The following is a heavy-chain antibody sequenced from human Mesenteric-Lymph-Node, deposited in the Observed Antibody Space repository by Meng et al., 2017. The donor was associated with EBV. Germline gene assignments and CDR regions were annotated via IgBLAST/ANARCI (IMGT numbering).Heavy chain of an antibody. Sequence: QVQLQQWGVRLLKPAETLSLRVAVYGGSFNDYYWIWISQAPGKWLEWIGEINHIRSVYYNPSLKSRVTISVDTSNNQISLRLTSVTAADTAIYYCARVRSSGSGLIRNYFDYWGQGTLVTVSS. D-gene: IGHD6-19*01. CDR1: GGSFNDYY. CDR3: ARVRSSGSGLIRNYFDY. J-gene: IGHJ4*02. V-gene: IGHV4-34*01. CDR2: INHIRSV.